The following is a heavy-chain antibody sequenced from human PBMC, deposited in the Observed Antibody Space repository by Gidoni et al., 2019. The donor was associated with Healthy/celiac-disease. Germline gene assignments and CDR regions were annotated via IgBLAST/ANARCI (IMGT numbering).Heavy chain of an antibody. CDR2: IWYDGSNK. CDR1: GFTFSSYG. D-gene: IGHD6-19*01. J-gene: IGHJ6*02. Sequence: QVQLVESGGGVVQPGRSLRLSCATSGFTFSSYGMDWVRPAPGKGLEWVAVIWYDGSNKDYADSVRGRFTISRDNSKNTLYLQMSSLRAEDTAVYYCARESYSSGWYYFGMDVWGQGTTVTVSS. V-gene: IGHV3-33*01. CDR3: ARESYSSGWYYFGMDV.